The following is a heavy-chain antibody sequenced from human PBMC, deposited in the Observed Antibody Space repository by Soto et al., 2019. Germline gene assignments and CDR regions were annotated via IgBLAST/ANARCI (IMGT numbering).Heavy chain of an antibody. CDR3: ARDFVPAYYNFWRPRASDI. V-gene: IGHV3-48*01. D-gene: IGHD3-3*01. J-gene: IGHJ3*02. CDR2: ISSTTNTL. Sequence: PGGSLRLSCAASGFTFSDYSLNWVRQAPGEGLEWISYISSTTNTLYYADSVKGRFTISRDNAKNSLYLQINSLRAEDTAVYYCARDFVPAYYNFWRPRASDICGQGIMVTVSS. CDR1: GFTFSDYS.